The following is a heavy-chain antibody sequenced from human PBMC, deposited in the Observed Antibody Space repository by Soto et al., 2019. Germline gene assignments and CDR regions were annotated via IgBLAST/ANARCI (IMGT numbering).Heavy chain of an antibody. J-gene: IGHJ4*02. V-gene: IGHV4-39*01. CDR2: IYYSGST. CDR3: ARHDGIVGASYFDY. Sequence: PSETLSLTCTVSGGSISSSSYYWGWIRQPPGKGLEWIGSIYYSGSTYYNPSLKSRVTISVDTSKNQFSLKLSSVTAADTAVYYCARHDGIVGASYFDYWGQGTLVTVSS. D-gene: IGHD1-26*01. CDR1: GGSISSSSYY.